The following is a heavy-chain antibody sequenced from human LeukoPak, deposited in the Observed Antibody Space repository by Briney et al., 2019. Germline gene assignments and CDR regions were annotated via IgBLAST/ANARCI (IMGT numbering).Heavy chain of an antibody. CDR3: AKQAYQPLGY. J-gene: IGHJ4*02. CDR1: GFTVSSNY. CDR2: IYSGGST. V-gene: IGHV3-53*01. Sequence: AGGSLRLSCAASGFTVSSNYMSWVRQAPGKGLEWVSVIYSGGSTYYADSVKGRFTISRDNSKNTLYLQMNSLRAEDTAVYYCAKQAYQPLGYWGQGTLVTVSS. D-gene: IGHD2-2*01.